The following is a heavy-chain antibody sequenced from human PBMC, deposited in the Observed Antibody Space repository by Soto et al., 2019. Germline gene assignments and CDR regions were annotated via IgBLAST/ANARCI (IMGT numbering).Heavy chain of an antibody. CDR2: ISNDGGNK. J-gene: IGHJ6*02. D-gene: IGHD5-12*01. CDR3: AKESRGYSGYDYSYYYYYGMDV. Sequence: QVQLVESGGGVVQPGRSLRLSCAASGFTFSSYGIHWVRQAPGKGLEWVAVISNDGGNKYYADSVKGRFTISRDNSKNTMYLQMNRLRAEDTAVYYCAKESRGYSGYDYSYYYYYGMDVWGQGTTVTVSS. V-gene: IGHV3-30*18. CDR1: GFTFSSYG.